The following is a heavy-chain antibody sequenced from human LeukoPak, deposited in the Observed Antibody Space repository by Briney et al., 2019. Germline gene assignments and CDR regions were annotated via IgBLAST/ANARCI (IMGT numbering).Heavy chain of an antibody. CDR3: ARGAGYNYPYYFDY. Sequence: GGSLRLSCAASGFTFSYCGMSWVRQAPGKGLEWVADISASGDPTYHADSVKGRFTISRDNSRKTLYMQMNSLRAEDTAIYYCARGAGYNYPYYFDYWGQGTLVTVSS. CDR1: GFTFSYCG. J-gene: IGHJ4*02. V-gene: IGHV3-23*01. CDR2: ISASGDPT. D-gene: IGHD5-24*01.